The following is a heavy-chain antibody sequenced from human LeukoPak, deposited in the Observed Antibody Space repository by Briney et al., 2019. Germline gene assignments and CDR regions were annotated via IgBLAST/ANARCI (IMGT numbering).Heavy chain of an antibody. Sequence: GGSLRLSCAASGFTFSSYGMHWVRQAPGKGLEWVAVIWYDGSNKCYADSVKGRFTISRDNSKNTLYLQMNSLRAEDTTVYYCASDWYYYGSGSYYTVDYWGQGTLVTVSS. CDR1: GFTFSSYG. V-gene: IGHV3-33*01. J-gene: IGHJ4*02. CDR2: IWYDGSNK. CDR3: ASDWYYYGSGSYYTVDY. D-gene: IGHD3-10*01.